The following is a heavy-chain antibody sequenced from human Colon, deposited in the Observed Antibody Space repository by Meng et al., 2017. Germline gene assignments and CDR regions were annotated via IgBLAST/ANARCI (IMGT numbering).Heavy chain of an antibody. CDR3: GRVSAVAGSTPVDY. V-gene: IGHV4-38-2*01. Sequence: SETLSPTCAVSGYSISSGYYWGWIRQPPGKGRGWIGTVYHSGRTYYNPSLKSRVTISADLSRNHFSLSLTAVTAADTALYYCGRVSAVAGSTPVDYWGQGTLVTVSS. D-gene: IGHD6-19*01. J-gene: IGHJ4*02. CDR2: VYHSGRT. CDR1: GYSISSGYY.